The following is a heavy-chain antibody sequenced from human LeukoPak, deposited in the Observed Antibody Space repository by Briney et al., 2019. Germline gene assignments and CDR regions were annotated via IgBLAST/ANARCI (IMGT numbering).Heavy chain of an antibody. CDR1: GGSISSGDCY. D-gene: IGHD4-17*01. Sequence: SETLSLTCTVSGGSISSGDCYWSWIRQPPGKGLEWIGYIYYSGSTNYNPSLKSRVTISVDTSKNQFSLKLSSVTAADTAVYYCARETTVSWFDPWGQGTLVTVSS. J-gene: IGHJ5*02. CDR2: IYYSGST. CDR3: ARETTVSWFDP. V-gene: IGHV4-61*08.